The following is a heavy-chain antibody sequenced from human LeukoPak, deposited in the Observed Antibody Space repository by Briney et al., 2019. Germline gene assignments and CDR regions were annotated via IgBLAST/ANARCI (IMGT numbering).Heavy chain of an antibody. CDR2: INPNSGGT. D-gene: IGHD6-19*01. CDR3: ARMAVAGTYYYYYGMDV. V-gene: IGHV1-2*02. Sequence: ASVKVSCKASGYTFTGYYMHWVRQAPGQGREWMGWINPNSGGTNYAQKFQGRVTMTRDTSISTAYMELSRLRSDDTAVYYCARMAVAGTYYYYYGMDVWGQGTTVTVSS. J-gene: IGHJ6*02. CDR1: GYTFTGYY.